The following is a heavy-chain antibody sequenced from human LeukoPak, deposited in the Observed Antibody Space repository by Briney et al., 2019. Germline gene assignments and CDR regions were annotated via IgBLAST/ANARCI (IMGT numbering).Heavy chain of an antibody. CDR1: GYTFTIYG. V-gene: IGHV1-18*01. J-gene: IGHJ3*02. CDR3: ARDRDLYCSGGSCYSYAFDI. D-gene: IGHD2-15*01. CDR2: ISAYNGNT. Sequence: ASVTVSCTASGYTFTIYGISWVRQAPGQGLEWMGWISAYNGNTNYAQKLQGRVTMTTDPSTSTAYMELRSLRSDDTAVYYCARDRDLYCSGGSCYSYAFDIWGQGTMVTV.